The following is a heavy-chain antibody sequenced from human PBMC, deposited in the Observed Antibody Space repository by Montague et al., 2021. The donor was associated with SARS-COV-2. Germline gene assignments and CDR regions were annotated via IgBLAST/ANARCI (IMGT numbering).Heavy chain of an antibody. V-gene: IGHV4-39*01. CDR1: GASICGSDWN. J-gene: IGHJ1*01. Sequence: SETLSLTCTVSGASICGSDWNWSRLHPSHGLGLYGVGSIYQDGNTYYNPSLKTRVSLSIDERKNQFSLKFYSVTVADTAVYSCARGTKMGGSGYYYNWGQGILVTVSS. D-gene: IGHD3-22*01. CDR3: ARGTKMGGSGYYYN. CDR2: IYQDGNT.